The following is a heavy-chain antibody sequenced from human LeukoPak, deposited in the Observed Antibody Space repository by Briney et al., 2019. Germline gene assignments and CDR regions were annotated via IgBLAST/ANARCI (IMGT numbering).Heavy chain of an antibody. CDR2: ITTSGGAK. CDR1: GLTSSSNT. CDR3: ARTRSSGYLTLDY. V-gene: IGHV3-48*01. J-gene: IGHJ4*02. D-gene: IGHD3-22*01. Sequence: GGPLNLPCAASGLTSSSNTLTGFVRPPGKGWKGISYITTSGGAKNYADSVKGRFTISRDNAENSLYLQMSSLRAEDTAVYYCARTRSSGYLTLDYWGQGTLVTVSS.